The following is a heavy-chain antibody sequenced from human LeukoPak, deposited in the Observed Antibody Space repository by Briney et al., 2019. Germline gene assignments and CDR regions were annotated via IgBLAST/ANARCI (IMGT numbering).Heavy chain of an antibody. Sequence: SQTLSLTCTVSGGSISSGGYYWSWIRQHPGQGLEWIGYIYYSGSTYYNPSLKSRVTISVDTSKNQFSLKLSSVTAADTAVYYCARALIVVVPAAIDYWGQGTLVTVSS. J-gene: IGHJ4*02. V-gene: IGHV4-31*03. CDR3: ARALIVVVPAAIDY. CDR2: IYYSGST. CDR1: GGSISSGGYY. D-gene: IGHD2-2*01.